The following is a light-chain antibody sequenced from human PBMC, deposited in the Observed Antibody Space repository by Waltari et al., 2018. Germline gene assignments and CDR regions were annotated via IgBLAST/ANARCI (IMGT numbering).Light chain of an antibody. CDR1: NIGSKS. V-gene: IGLV3-21*04. CDR3: LVWHSTIDHQGV. Sequence: SYVVTQSPSVSVAPGETARITWGGDNIGSKSVHWCQQRPGQAPVLVISYDSDRPSGIPERFSGSNSGNTATLTISWVEAEDEADYYCLVWHSTIDHQGVFGGGTKLTVL. J-gene: IGLJ2*01. CDR2: YDS.